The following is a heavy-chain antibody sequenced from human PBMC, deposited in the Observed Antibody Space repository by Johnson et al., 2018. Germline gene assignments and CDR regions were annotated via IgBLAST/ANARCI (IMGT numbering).Heavy chain of an antibody. D-gene: IGHD6-19*01. J-gene: IGHJ6*03. CDR2: TRNKANSYTT. CDR1: GFTFSDHY. CDR3: ARARCAGSGWYGYYSYMDV. V-gene: IGHV3-72*01. Sequence: VQLVQSGGGLVQPGGSLRLSCAASGFTFSDHYMDWVRQAPGKGLEWVGRTRNKANSYTTEYAASVKGRFTISRDDSKNSLYLQMNSLKTEDTAGYYCARARCAGSGWYGYYSYMDVWGKGTTVTVSS.